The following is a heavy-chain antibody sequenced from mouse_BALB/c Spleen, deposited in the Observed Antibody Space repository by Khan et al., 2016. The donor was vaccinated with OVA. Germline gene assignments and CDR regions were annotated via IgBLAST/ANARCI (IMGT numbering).Heavy chain of an antibody. J-gene: IGHJ3*01. CDR2: IYWDDEK. CDR1: WFSLSTSGMG. V-gene: IGHV8-12*01. D-gene: IGHD2-2*01. CDR3: ARNLYANDARLAY. Sequence: QVTLKESGPGILQSSQTLSPTCSFSWFSLSTSGMGVIWIRQPSGKALKWLAHIYWDDEKRYTTSLKSRLTLSNDISRQQVFLSITSVDTADTATYDCARNLYANDARLAYWGQGTLVTVSS.